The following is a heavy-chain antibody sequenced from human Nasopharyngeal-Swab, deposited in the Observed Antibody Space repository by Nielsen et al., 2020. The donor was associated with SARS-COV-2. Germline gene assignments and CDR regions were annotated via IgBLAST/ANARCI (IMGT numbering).Heavy chain of an antibody. Sequence: GGSLRLSCAASGLTFSSYSMNWVRQAPGKGLEWVSYISSSSSTIHYADSVKGRFTISRDNAKNSLYLQMNSLRAEDTAVYYCARDMGSGSYFSYWGQGTLVTVSS. CDR1: GLTFSSYS. CDR2: ISSSSSTI. J-gene: IGHJ4*02. V-gene: IGHV3-48*01. D-gene: IGHD1-26*01. CDR3: ARDMGSGSYFSY.